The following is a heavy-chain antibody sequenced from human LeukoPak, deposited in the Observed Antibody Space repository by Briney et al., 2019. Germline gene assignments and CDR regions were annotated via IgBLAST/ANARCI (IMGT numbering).Heavy chain of an antibody. CDR2: INPNSGGT. CDR3: ARVDGYSSGWYPGGGYYYMDV. CDR1: GYTFTGYY. V-gene: IGHV1-2*02. J-gene: IGHJ6*03. Sequence: ASVTVSCKASGYTFTGYYMHWVRQAPGQGLEWMGWINPNSGGTNYAQKLQGRVTMTTDTSTSTAYMELRSLRSDDTAVYYCARVDGYSSGWYPGGGYYYMDVWGKGTTVTVSS. D-gene: IGHD6-19*01.